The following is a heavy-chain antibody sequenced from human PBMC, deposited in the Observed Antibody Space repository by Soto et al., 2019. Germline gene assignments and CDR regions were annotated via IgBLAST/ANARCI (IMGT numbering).Heavy chain of an antibody. J-gene: IGHJ5*02. CDR3: AGLGMVAAHREFDP. Sequence: QVQLQESGPGLVKPSGTLSLTCAVSSGTISSSTCWPWSRQPPGKGREWIGEINQSGSPNYNPSLRSRVTISVDKSKSQFFLKLSSVTAADTAIYYCAGLGMVAAHREFDPWGQGTLVTVSS. D-gene: IGHD2-15*01. CDR2: INQSGSP. CDR1: SGTISSSTC. V-gene: IGHV4-4*02.